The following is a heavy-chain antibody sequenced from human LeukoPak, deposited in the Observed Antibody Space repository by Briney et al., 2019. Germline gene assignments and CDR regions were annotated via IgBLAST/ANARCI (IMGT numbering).Heavy chain of an antibody. Sequence: PGGSLRLSCAASGFTFSTYGMNWVRQAPGKGLEWVSSISSSSSYIYYADSVKGRFTISRDNAKNSLYLQMNSLRAEDTAVYYCAREISFWSGYPNRLMSVYEGNWFDPWGQGTLVTVSS. V-gene: IGHV3-21*01. J-gene: IGHJ5*02. CDR1: GFTFSTYG. D-gene: IGHD3-3*01. CDR3: AREISFWSGYPNRLMSVYEGNWFDP. CDR2: ISSSSSYI.